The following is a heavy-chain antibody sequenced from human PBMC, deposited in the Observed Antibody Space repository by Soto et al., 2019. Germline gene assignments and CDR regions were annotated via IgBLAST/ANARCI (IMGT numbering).Heavy chain of an antibody. CDR1: GFTFDDYT. CDR2: ISWDGGST. V-gene: IGHV3-43*01. CDR3: AKDLRRYYYYYGMDV. J-gene: IGHJ6*02. Sequence: GGSLRLSCAASGFTFDDYTMHWVRQAPGKGLEWVSLISWDGGSTYYADSVKGRFTISRDNSKNSLYLQMNSLRTEDTALYYFAKDLRRYYYYYGMDVWGQGTTVTVSS.